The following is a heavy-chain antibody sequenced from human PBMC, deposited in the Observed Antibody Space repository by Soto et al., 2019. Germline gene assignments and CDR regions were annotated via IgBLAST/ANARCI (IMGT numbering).Heavy chain of an antibody. CDR3: ASAGSTVTTNYKQHMHV. D-gene: IGHD4-17*01. Sequence: PGGSLRLSCAASGFTFSTYHMNWVRQAPGKGLEWVSYIHSGGSRIYYADSVKGRFTISRDNAKNSLYMQMNSLRAEDTAVYYCASAGSTVTTNYKQHMHVCGQGNTVTVYS. CDR2: IHSGGSRI. CDR1: GFTFSTYH. V-gene: IGHV3-48*03. J-gene: IGHJ6*02.